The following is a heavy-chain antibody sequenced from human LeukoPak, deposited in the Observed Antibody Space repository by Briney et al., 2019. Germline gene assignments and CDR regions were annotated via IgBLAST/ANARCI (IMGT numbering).Heavy chain of an antibody. Sequence: RSAETLSLTCTVSGYSISSGYHRGWTRQTPGKGLEWIGSIHRSGSTYYNPSLKSRVTISVDTSKNQFSLKLSSVTAADTSVYHSARVDWTPDYWGQGNLVTVSS. D-gene: IGHD3/OR15-3a*01. CDR1: GYSISSGYH. J-gene: IGHJ4*02. V-gene: IGHV4-38-2*02. CDR2: IHRSGST. CDR3: ARVDWTPDY.